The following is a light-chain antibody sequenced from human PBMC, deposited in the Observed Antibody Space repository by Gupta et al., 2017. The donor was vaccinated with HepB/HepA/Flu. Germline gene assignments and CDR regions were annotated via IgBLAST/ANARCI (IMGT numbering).Light chain of an antibody. CDR2: LGS. CDR3: RQSLQVPPYI. J-gene: IGKJ2*01. V-gene: IGKV2-28*01. CDR1: QSLRRGNGYSC. Sequence: LSVTPGESASISCRSSQSLRRGNGYSCLDWYLQKPGQSPQLLIYLGSNRAAGVPDRFSGGGLGTDXILKISXGEEEDVGVYYCRQSLQVPPYIFGXGTKLEIK.